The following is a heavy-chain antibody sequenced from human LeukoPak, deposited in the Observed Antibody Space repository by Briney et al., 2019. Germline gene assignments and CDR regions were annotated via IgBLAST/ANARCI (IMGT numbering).Heavy chain of an antibody. D-gene: IGHD6-19*01. CDR2: INPSGGST. V-gene: IGHV1-46*01. Sequence: ASVKVSCKASGYTFTSYYMHWVRQAPGQGLEWMGIINPSGGSTSYAQKFQGRVTITRDTSASTAYMELSSLRSEDTAVYYCARESSGWYVPGWFDPWGQGTLVTVSS. J-gene: IGHJ5*02. CDR1: GYTFTSYY. CDR3: ARESSGWYVPGWFDP.